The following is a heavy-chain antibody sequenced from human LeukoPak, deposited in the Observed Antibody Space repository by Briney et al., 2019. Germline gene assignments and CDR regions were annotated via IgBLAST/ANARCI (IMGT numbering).Heavy chain of an antibody. Sequence: SETLPLTFTVSHFIRSYYWSWIRQPPGKGLEWIGYISYSGSTHYNPSLKSRLTISIDTSKNQFSLKLTSVTAADTAVYYCTRQWFGELFSVFDYWGQGSLVTVSS. V-gene: IGHV4-59*08. D-gene: IGHD3-10*01. CDR2: ISYSGST. CDR3: TRQWFGELFSVFDY. J-gene: IGHJ4*02. CDR1: HFIRSYY.